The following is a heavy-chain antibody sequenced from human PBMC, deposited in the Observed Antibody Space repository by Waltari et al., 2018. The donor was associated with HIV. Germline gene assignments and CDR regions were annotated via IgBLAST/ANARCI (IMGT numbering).Heavy chain of an antibody. Sequence: EVQLVESGGGLVKPGGSLRLSCAASGFTFSSYSMNWARQAPGKCLEWVSSSGSSPSHIFFAYSVKGRFTISRDNAKNSLYLQMNSLRAEDTAVYYCARGYDSSATYPDYWGQGTLVTVSS. CDR2: SGSSPSHI. V-gene: IGHV3-21*01. D-gene: IGHD3-22*01. J-gene: IGHJ4*02. CDR1: GFTFSSYS. CDR3: ARGYDSSATYPDY.